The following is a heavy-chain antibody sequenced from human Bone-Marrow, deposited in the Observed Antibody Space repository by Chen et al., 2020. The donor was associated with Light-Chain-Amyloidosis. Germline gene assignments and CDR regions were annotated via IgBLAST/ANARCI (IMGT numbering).Heavy chain of an antibody. V-gene: IGHV4-34*01. D-gene: IGHD3-22*01. J-gene: IGHJ6*02. CDR3: VRDTYDSSTYYTYRSMDV. Sequence: QVQLQQWGAGLLKPSETLSLTCAVYGGSFSDYSWTWIRQSPGTGLEWIGKSTHSGSTKYNPSLKSRVTMSVDTSKNQFSLKMNSVTAADTAVYYCVRDTYDSSTYYTYRSMDVWGQGTTVTVSS. CDR2: STHSGST. CDR1: GGSFSDYS.